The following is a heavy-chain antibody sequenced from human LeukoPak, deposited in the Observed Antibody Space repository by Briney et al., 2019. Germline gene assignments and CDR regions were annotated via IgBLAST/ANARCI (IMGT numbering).Heavy chain of an antibody. CDR1: GYTFTSYG. Sequence: ASVKVSCKASGYTFTSYGINWVRQAPGRGLEWMGWINPNSGGTNYAQKFQGRVTMTRDTSISTAYMELSRLRSDDTAVYYCARDPLLKRSAALNWFDPWGQGTLVTVSS. CDR3: ARDPLLKRSAALNWFDP. D-gene: IGHD2-2*01. V-gene: IGHV1-2*02. CDR2: INPNSGGT. J-gene: IGHJ5*02.